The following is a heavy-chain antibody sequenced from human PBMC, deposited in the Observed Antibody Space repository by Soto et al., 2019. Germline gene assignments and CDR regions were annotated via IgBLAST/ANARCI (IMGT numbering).Heavy chain of an antibody. CDR2: IYHSGNT. Sequence: SETLSLTCAVSGDSISSGYYWGWIRQPPGKGLEWIGSIYHSGNTYYNPSLKSRVSISVDTSKNQFSLQLNSVIAADTAVFYCARAEYYYDSSGYCFHFDYWGQGALVTVSS. CDR3: ARAEYYYDSSGYCFHFDY. CDR1: GDSISSGYY. V-gene: IGHV4-38-2*01. J-gene: IGHJ4*02. D-gene: IGHD3-22*01.